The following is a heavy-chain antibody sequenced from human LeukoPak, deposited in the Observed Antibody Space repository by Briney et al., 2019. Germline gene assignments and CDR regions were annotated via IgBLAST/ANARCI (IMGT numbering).Heavy chain of an antibody. CDR2: INSDGSST. V-gene: IGHV3-74*03. D-gene: IGHD3-10*01. Sequence: VSLRLSCAASGFTFSSYWMHWVRQAPGKGLGWVSRINSDGSSTMYADSVKGRFTISRDNAKNTLYLQMNSLRAEDTAVYYCARVLLWFGESDFDYWGQGTLVTVSS. CDR3: ARVLLWFGESDFDY. CDR1: GFTFSSYW. J-gene: IGHJ4*02.